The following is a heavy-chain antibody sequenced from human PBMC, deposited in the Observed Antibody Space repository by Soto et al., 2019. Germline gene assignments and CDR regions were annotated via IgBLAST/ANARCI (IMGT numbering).Heavy chain of an antibody. V-gene: IGHV3-48*02. CDR2: ISSSSSTI. CDR3: ARDRGYYDRSGYYYFDY. J-gene: IGHJ4*02. D-gene: IGHD3-22*01. Sequence: EVQLVESGGGLVQPGGSLRLSCAGSGFTFSSYSMNWVRQAPGKGLEWVSYISSSSSTIYYADSVKGRFTISRDNAKNSLYLQMNSLRDEDTAVYYCARDRGYYDRSGYYYFDYWGQGTLVTVSS. CDR1: GFTFSSYS.